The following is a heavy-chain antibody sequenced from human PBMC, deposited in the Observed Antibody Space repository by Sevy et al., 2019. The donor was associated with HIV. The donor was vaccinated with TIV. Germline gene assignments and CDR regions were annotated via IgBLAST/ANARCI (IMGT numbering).Heavy chain of an antibody. J-gene: IGHJ6*02. Sequence: SETLSLTCTVSGGSISSYYWSWIRQPPGKGLEWIGYIYYSGSTNYNPSLKSRVTISVDTSKNQFSLKLSSVTGADTAVDYSAMDNRRATKYYGMDVSGQGTTVTVSS. CDR3: AMDNRRATKYYGMDV. D-gene: IGHD1-26*01. V-gene: IGHV4-59*01. CDR2: IYYSGST. CDR1: GGSISSYY.